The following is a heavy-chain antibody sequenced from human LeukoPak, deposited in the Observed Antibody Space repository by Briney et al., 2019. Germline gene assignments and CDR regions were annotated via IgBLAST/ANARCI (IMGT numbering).Heavy chain of an antibody. J-gene: IGHJ6*04. CDR3: ARDSLGLLWFGESLYVMDV. CDR1: GYTFTSYA. Sequence: ASVKVSCKASGYTFTSYALHWVRQAPGQRLEWMGWINAGNCNTKYSQKFQGRVTITRDTSASTAYMELSSLRSQDTAVYYCARDSLGLLWFGESLYVMDVWGKRTTVTVSS. V-gene: IGHV1-3*01. CDR2: INAGNCNT. D-gene: IGHD3-10*01.